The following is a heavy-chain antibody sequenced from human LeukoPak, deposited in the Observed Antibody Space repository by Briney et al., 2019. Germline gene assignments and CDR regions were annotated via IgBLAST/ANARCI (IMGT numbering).Heavy chain of an antibody. CDR1: GFTFSSYA. CDR2: ISGSGGNT. CDR3: GKAPPPYFSGGSCFDAFDI. Sequence: PGGSLRLSCAASGFTFSSYAMSWVRQAPGKGLEWVSAISGSGGNTYYADSVKGRFTISRDNSRNTLYLQMNSLRAEDTAVYYCGKAPPPYFSGGSCFDAFDIWGQGTLVTVSS. J-gene: IGHJ3*02. V-gene: IGHV3-23*01. D-gene: IGHD2-15*01.